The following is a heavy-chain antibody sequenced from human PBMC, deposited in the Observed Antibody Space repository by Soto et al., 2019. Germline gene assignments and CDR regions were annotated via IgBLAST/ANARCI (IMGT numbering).Heavy chain of an antibody. D-gene: IGHD4-17*01. J-gene: IGHJ4*02. Sequence: EASVKVSCKASGYTFTNYDIIWVRQAPGQGLEWMGWMNPNSGNTGYAQKFQGRVTMTRNTSISTAYMELSSLRSEDTAVFYCARRTTVTMFDYWGQGTLVTVSS. CDR1: GYTFTNYD. V-gene: IGHV1-8*01. CDR2: MNPNSGNT. CDR3: ARRTTVTMFDY.